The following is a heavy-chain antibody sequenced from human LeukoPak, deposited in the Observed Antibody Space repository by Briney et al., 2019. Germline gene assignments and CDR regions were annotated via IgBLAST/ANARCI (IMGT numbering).Heavy chain of an antibody. Sequence: SETLSLTCTVSGDSISSSDYYWGWIRQPPGKGLEWIALINYSGRTFYNPSLKSRVAISVDMSKNQFSLNLNSVTAADTAVYYCARRRKDLNWFDPWGQGTLVTVSS. CDR1: GDSISSSDYY. CDR2: INYSGRT. CDR3: ARRRKDLNWFDP. V-gene: IGHV4-39*01. J-gene: IGHJ5*02.